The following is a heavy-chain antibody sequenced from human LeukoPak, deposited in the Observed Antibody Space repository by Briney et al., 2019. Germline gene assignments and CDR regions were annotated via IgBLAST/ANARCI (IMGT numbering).Heavy chain of an antibody. D-gene: IGHD3-10*01. J-gene: IGHJ5*02. Sequence: SDTLSLTCTVSGGSISSAGYYWTWIRQHPGKGLEWIGYIYYSGSTYYSPSLKSRVTISLDTSKNQFSLNLSSVTAADTAVYYCAAYGLGSSRRFDPWGQGTLVTVSS. CDR3: AAYGLGSSRRFDP. V-gene: IGHV4-31*03. CDR1: GGSISSAGYY. CDR2: IYYSGST.